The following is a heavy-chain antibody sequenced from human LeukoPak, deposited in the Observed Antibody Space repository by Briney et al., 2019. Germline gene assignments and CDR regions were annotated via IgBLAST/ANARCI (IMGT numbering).Heavy chain of an antibody. CDR3: AKDHYGDHFSTGAFDI. CDR2: ISGSGGST. V-gene: IGHV3-23*01. D-gene: IGHD4-17*01. Sequence: EGSLRLSCAASGFTFSSYDMSWVRQAPGEGLEWVSAISGSGGSTFNADSVKGRFTISRDNSKNTLYLQMNSLRAEDTAVYYCAKDHYGDHFSTGAFDIWGQGTMVIVSS. CDR1: GFTFSSYD. J-gene: IGHJ3*02.